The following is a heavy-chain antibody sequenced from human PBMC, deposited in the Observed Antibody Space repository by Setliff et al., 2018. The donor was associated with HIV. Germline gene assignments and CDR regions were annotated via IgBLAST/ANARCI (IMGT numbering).Heavy chain of an antibody. CDR3: ARQLSNSIDY. CDR1: GYSFTDYF. V-gene: IGHV1-2*02. J-gene: IGHJ4*02. CDR2: NSPNNGDK. D-gene: IGHD7-27*01. Sequence: ASVKVSCKASGYSFTDYFIHWVRQAPGQGLEWMGWNSPNNGDKNIPQSYQGRVTMTRDTSINTAYMELSGLRSDDTAMYDCARQLSNSIDYWGQGTLVTVSS.